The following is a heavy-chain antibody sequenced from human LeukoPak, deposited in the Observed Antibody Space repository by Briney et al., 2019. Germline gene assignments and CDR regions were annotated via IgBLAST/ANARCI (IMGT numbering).Heavy chain of an antibody. V-gene: IGHV4-59*01. CDR2: IYCSGST. D-gene: IGHD1-26*01. CDR3: ARGLVVGATGDFDY. CDR1: GFTFSSYA. Sequence: GSLRLSCAASGFTFSSYAMSWVRQAPGKGLEWIGYIYCSGSTNYNPSLKSRVTISVDTSKNQFSLRLSSVTAADTAVYYCARGLVVGATGDFDYWGQGTLVTVSS. J-gene: IGHJ4*02.